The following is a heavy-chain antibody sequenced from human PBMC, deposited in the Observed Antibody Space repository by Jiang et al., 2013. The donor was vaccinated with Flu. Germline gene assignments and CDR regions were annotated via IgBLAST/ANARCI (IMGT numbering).Heavy chain of an antibody. CDR3: ARDREGGGWPPVLQH. CDR1: GYRFTAYY. Sequence: GAEVKKPGASVRVSCKASGYRFTAYYIGWVRQAPGQGLEWVGWISAYNGVTSYAQNFQGRLSMTTDSSTTTAYMELSSLRSDDTAVYFCARDREGGGWPPVLQHWGQGTPLIVS. D-gene: IGHD6-25*01. CDR2: ISAYNGVT. J-gene: IGHJ1*01. V-gene: IGHV1-18*04.